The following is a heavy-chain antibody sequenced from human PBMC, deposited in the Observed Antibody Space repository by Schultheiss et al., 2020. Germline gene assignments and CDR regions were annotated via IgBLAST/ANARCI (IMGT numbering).Heavy chain of an antibody. CDR2: IGSSGSII. J-gene: IGHJ4*02. V-gene: IGHV3-11*04. Sequence: GGSLRLSCAASGFTFSDYYMTWIRQAPGKGLECVSHIGSSGSIIYYADSVKGRFTISRDNSKNTLYLQMNSLRDEDSGVYYCASLRVGVATAAGYWGQGTQVTVSS. CDR3: ASLRVGVATAAGY. CDR1: GFTFSDYY. D-gene: IGHD1-26*01.